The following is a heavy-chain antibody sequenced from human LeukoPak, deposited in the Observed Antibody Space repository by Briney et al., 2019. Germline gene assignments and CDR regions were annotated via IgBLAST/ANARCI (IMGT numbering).Heavy chain of an antibody. CDR3: AKDRRGYYDSSSYLDY. Sequence: GGSLRLSCAASGFTFDSYAMHWVRQAPGKGLEWVSSISWNSGSIDYADSVKGRFTISRDNAKNSLYLQMNSLRAEDTAFYYCAKDRRGYYDSSSYLDYWGQGTLVTVSS. J-gene: IGHJ4*02. CDR2: ISWNSGSI. CDR1: GFTFDSYA. D-gene: IGHD3-22*01. V-gene: IGHV3-9*01.